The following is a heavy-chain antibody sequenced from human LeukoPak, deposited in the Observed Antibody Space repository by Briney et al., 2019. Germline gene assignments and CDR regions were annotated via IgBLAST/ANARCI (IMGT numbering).Heavy chain of an antibody. Sequence: ASVKVSCKASGYTFTSYGISWVRQAPGQGLEWMGWISAYNGNTNYAQKLQGRVTMTTDTSTSTVYMELSSLRSEDTAVYYCARAYIAVARNYFDYWGQGTLVTVSS. V-gene: IGHV1-18*01. CDR1: GYTFTSYG. CDR3: ARAYIAVARNYFDY. D-gene: IGHD6-19*01. J-gene: IGHJ4*02. CDR2: ISAYNGNT.